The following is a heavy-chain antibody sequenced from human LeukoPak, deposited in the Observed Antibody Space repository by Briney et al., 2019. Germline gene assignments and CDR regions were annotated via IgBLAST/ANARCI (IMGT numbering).Heavy chain of an antibody. CDR1: ARAITGYY. CDR3: ARGYSTSWTYYFDY. J-gene: IGHJ4*02. V-gene: IGHV4-59*01. CDR2: LHYGGST. Sequence: PSQTLSLTCTVSARAITGYYWGWIRQPPGKGRDWIGHLHYGGSTNYNPSLNSRATISVHTPKNHFSLKRSSVTAADAAVYYCARGYSTSWTYYFDYWGQGALVTVSS. D-gene: IGHD6-13*01.